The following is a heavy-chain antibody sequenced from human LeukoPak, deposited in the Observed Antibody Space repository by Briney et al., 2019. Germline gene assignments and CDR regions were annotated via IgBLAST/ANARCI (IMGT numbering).Heavy chain of an antibody. D-gene: IGHD1-26*01. J-gene: IGHJ4*02. CDR1: GYTFTRYY. V-gene: IGHV1-2*02. Sequence: ASVKVSCRASGYTFTRYYIHWVRQAPGQRLEWLGWINPNSGGTKDAQKSQGRVTMTRDTSISTASMELSSLRSDGTAVYYCVRGLVGTSEDYWGQGTLVTVSS. CDR2: INPNSGGT. CDR3: VRGLVGTSEDY.